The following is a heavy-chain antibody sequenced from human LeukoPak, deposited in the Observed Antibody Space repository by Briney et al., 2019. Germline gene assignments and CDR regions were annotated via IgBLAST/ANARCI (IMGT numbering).Heavy chain of an antibody. CDR2: ISYDGSNK. CDR1: GFTFSSYA. D-gene: IGHD6-19*01. V-gene: IGHV3-30*14. Sequence: GGSLRLSCAASGFTFSSYAMHWVRQAPGKGLEWVAVISYDGSNKYYADSVKGRFTISRDNSKNTLYLQMNSLRAEDTAVYYCARPVSIAVADTGDYWGQGTLVTVSS. CDR3: ARPVSIAVADTGDY. J-gene: IGHJ4*02.